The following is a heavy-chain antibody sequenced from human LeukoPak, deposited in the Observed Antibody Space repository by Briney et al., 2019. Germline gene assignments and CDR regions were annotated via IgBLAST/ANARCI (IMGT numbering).Heavy chain of an antibody. CDR1: GFTFSSYW. J-gene: IGHJ4*02. Sequence: GGSLRLSCAASGFTFSSYWMSWVRRAPGKGLEWVANIKQDGSEKYYVDSVKGRFTISRDNAKNSLYLQMNSLRAEDTAVYYCARMVRGVTFDYWGQGTLVTVSS. D-gene: IGHD3-10*01. CDR3: ARMVRGVTFDY. CDR2: IKQDGSEK. V-gene: IGHV3-7*03.